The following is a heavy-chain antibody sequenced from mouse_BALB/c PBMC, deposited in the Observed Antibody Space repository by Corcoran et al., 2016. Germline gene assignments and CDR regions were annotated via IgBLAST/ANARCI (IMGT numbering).Heavy chain of an antibody. J-gene: IGHJ2*01. CDR1: GYTITNYG. Sequence: QIQLVQSGHELKKPGETVKISCKASGYTITNYGMNWVKQAPGKGLKWMGWINTYTGEPTYADDFKGRFAFSLETSASTAYLQINNLKNEDTATYFCAREDYGNYYFDYWGQGTTLTVSS. V-gene: IGHV9-3-1*01. D-gene: IGHD2-1*01. CDR3: AREDYGNYYFDY. CDR2: INTYTGEP.